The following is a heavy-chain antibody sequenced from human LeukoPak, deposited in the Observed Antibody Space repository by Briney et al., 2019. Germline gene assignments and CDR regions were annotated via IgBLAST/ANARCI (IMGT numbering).Heavy chain of an antibody. CDR3: ARESTAMVYSYYYGMDV. CDR1: GYTFTSYD. V-gene: IGHV1-2*02. J-gene: IGHJ6*02. D-gene: IGHD5-18*01. Sequence: GASVKVSCKASGYTFTSYDINWVRQAPGQGLEWMGWINPNSGGTNYAQKFQGRVTMTRDTSISTAYMELSRLRSDDTAVYYCARESTAMVYSYYYGMDVWGQGTTVTVSS. CDR2: INPNSGGT.